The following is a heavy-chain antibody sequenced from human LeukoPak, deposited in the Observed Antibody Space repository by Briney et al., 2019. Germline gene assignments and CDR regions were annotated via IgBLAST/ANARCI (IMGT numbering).Heavy chain of an antibody. V-gene: IGHV1-2*02. J-gene: IGHJ4*02. CDR1: GYTFTSYG. CDR2: INPNSGGT. D-gene: IGHD6-13*01. CDR3: ARAWAYSSSWYFDY. Sequence: GASVKVSCKASGYTFTSYGISWVRQAPGQGLEWMGWINPNSGGTNYAQKFQGRVTMTRDTSISTAYMELSRLRSDDTAVYYCARAWAYSSSWYFDYWGQGTLVTVSS.